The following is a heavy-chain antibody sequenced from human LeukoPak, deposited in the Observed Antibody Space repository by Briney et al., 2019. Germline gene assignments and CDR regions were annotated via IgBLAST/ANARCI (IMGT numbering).Heavy chain of an antibody. D-gene: IGHD3-10*01. Sequence: ASVKVSCKASGYTFTSYGINWVRQAPGQGLEWMGWIRVYNGNTNYAQKLQGRVTMTTDTSTSTAYMELRSLRSDDTAVYYCARVSLVISLFDYWGQGTLVTVSS. CDR1: GYTFTSYG. J-gene: IGHJ4*02. CDR3: ARVSLVISLFDY. V-gene: IGHV1-18*01. CDR2: IRVYNGNT.